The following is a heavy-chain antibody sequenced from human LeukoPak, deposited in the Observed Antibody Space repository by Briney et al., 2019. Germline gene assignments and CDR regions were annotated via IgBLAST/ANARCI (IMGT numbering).Heavy chain of an antibody. Sequence: GGSLRLSCAASGFTFSSYSMNWVRQAPGKGLEWVSSISSISSYIYYADSVKGRFTISRDNAKNSLYLQMNSLRAEDTAVYYCARMWDYDSSGYHPFDYWGQGTLVTVSS. CDR3: ARMWDYDSSGYHPFDY. CDR2: ISSISSYI. V-gene: IGHV3-21*01. J-gene: IGHJ4*02. CDR1: GFTFSSYS. D-gene: IGHD3-22*01.